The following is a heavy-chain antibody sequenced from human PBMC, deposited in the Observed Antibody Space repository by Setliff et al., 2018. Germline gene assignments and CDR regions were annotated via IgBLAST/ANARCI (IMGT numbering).Heavy chain of an antibody. Sequence: ASVKVSCKASGGTFSSYAISWVRQAPGQGLEWMGGIIPILGIANYAQKFQGRVTITADKSTSTAYMELSSLRSEDTAVYYCARVSPRARKLTGDLDYWGRGTRVTVSS. V-gene: IGHV1-69*10. CDR1: GGTFSSYA. J-gene: IGHJ4*02. CDR2: IIPILGIA. CDR3: ARVSPRARKLTGDLDY. D-gene: IGHD7-27*01.